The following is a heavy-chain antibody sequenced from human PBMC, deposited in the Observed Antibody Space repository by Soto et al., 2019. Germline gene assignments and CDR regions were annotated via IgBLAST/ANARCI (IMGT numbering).Heavy chain of an antibody. V-gene: IGHV3-74*01. CDR2: INSDGSST. Sequence: EVQLVESGGGLVQPVGSLRLSCAASGFPFSSYWMHWVRQAPGKGLVWVSRINSDGSSTSYADSVKGRFTISRDNAKNTLYLQMNSLRAEDTAVYYCARTGYSNSRGDYWGQGTLVTVSS. J-gene: IGHJ4*02. CDR1: GFPFSSYW. D-gene: IGHD6-13*01. CDR3: ARTGYSNSRGDY.